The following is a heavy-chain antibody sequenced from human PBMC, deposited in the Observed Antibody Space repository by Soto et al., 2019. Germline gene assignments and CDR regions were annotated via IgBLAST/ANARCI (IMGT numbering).Heavy chain of an antibody. Sequence: GGSLRLSCAASVFTFSYSVMTWVRQAPGKGLEWVSAISGSGGSTYYADSVKGRFTISRDNSKNTLYLQMNSLRAEDTALYYCAKARNGYTYGSFDYWGQGTLVTVSS. CDR2: ISGSGGST. J-gene: IGHJ4*02. D-gene: IGHD5-18*01. CDR3: AKARNGYTYGSFDY. CDR1: VFTFSYSV. V-gene: IGHV3-23*01.